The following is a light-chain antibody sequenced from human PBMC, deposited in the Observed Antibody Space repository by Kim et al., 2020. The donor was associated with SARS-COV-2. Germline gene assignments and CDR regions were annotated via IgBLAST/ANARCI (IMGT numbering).Light chain of an antibody. V-gene: IGKV1-16*02. J-gene: IGKJ4*01. CDR1: QAINNH. Sequence: ASVGDRFTFTCRASQAINNHLAWFQQKSGKAPKCLIYDASTLQSGVPSKFSGSGFGTEFTLTISSLQPEDFATYYCQQYSTFPLTFGGGTKVDIK. CDR2: DAS. CDR3: QQYSTFPLT.